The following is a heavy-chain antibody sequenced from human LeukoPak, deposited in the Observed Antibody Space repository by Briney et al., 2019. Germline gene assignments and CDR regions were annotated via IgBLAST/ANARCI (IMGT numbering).Heavy chain of an antibody. V-gene: IGHV4-4*07. J-gene: IGHJ6*03. D-gene: IGHD3-22*01. CDR3: ARINFYDSTGYSPGHYMDV. Sequence: SETLSLTCTVSGGPIYSYYWSWIRQTAGRGVEWIGRLYPGVSTDYNPSLKSRVTISVDTSKKQFPLKLSAVTAADTAVYYCARINFYDSTGYSPGHYMDVWGKGTTVTVSS. CDR1: GGPIYSYY. CDR2: LYPGVST.